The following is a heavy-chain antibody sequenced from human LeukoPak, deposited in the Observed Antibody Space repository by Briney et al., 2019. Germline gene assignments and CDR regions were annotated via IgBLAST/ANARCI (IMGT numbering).Heavy chain of an antibody. CDR3: ARVRVVAATYWFDP. CDR2: IYYSGST. D-gene: IGHD2-15*01. V-gene: IGHV4-31*03. J-gene: IGHJ5*02. CDR1: GGSISSGGYY. Sequence: SETLSLTCTVSGGSISSGGYYWSWIRQHPGKGLEWIGYIYYSGSTYYNPSLKSRVTISVDTSKNQFSLKLSSVTAADTAVYYCARVRVVAATYWFDPWGQGTLVIVSS.